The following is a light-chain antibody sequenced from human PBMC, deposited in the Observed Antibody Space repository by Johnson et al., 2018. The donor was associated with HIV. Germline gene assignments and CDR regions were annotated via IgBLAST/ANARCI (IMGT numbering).Light chain of an antibody. J-gene: IGLJ1*01. V-gene: IGLV1-51*01. CDR2: DNN. CDR3: GTWDSSLRFGF. CDR1: TSNIGNNY. Sequence: QSVLTQPPSVSAAPGQKVTISCSGSTSNIGNNYVSWYQQLPGTAPKLLIYDNNKRPSGIPDRFSGSKSGTSATLGITGLQTGDAADYYCGTWDSSLRFGFFGTGTKVPVL.